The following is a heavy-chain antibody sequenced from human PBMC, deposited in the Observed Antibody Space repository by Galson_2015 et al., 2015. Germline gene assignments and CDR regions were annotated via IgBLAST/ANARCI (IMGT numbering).Heavy chain of an antibody. CDR3: ARDSSSSKGNWFDP. V-gene: IGHV3-33*01. CDR1: GFTFRNYG. Sequence: SLRLSCAASGFTFRNYGMHWVRQAPGKGLEWVAMIWFDGSNKNYGHSVEGRFTISRDNSRSTLYLQMNSLRAEDTAVYYCARDSSSSKGNWFDPWGQGTLVIVSS. J-gene: IGHJ5*02. D-gene: IGHD6-6*01. CDR2: IWFDGSNK.